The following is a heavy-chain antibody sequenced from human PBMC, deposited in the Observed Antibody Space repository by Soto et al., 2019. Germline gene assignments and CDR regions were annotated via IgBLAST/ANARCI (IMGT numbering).Heavy chain of an antibody. CDR3: ATGSPYYYGSGGMWDS. D-gene: IGHD3-10*01. V-gene: IGHV4-4*02. CDR2: IHHSGAT. Sequence: QVRLQESGPGLVKPSGTLSLTCLVSGGSMSSPNWWTWVRQAPVKGLEWIAEIHHSGATNYSPSLKSRAVTSIDKSNNQFSLQLTSMTAANTAVYYCATGSPYYYGSGGMWDSWGRGALVTVSS. CDR1: GGSMSSPNW. J-gene: IGHJ4*02.